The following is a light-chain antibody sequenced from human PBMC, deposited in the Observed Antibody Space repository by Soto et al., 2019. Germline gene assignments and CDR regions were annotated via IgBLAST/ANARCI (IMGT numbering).Light chain of an antibody. Sequence: IVFTQSACTVSLSPGESATLSCRASRSLDSGQLAWYQQKVGRAPRLLIHDAFMRATGIPDRFSGSGSGTDFTLTIARLEPEDFAVYYCQQRSTWPQITFGQGTRLEIK. J-gene: IGKJ5*01. CDR2: DAF. CDR3: QQRSTWPQIT. CDR1: RSLDSGQ. V-gene: IGKV3D-20*02.